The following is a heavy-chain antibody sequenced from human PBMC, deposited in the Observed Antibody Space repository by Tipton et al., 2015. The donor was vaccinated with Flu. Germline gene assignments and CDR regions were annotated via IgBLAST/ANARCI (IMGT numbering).Heavy chain of an antibody. J-gene: IGHJ4*02. CDR3: ATQEGDYSLDH. V-gene: IGHV1-69*18. Sequence: QLVQSGPEVKKPGSSVKVSCKASGGTLRAYGINWVRQAPGQGLEWMGRFISLFGTRNYARQFQGRVTMTADESTSTAYMELNSLLSDDTAVYYCATQEGDYSLDHWGQGTLVTVSS. D-gene: IGHD4-11*01. CDR2: FISLFGTR. CDR1: GGTLRAYG.